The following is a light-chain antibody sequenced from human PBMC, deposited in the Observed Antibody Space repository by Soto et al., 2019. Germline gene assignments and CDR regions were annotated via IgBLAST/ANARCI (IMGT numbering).Light chain of an antibody. J-gene: IGLJ3*02. CDR2: DVN. CDR3: RAYYTGSPPVL. V-gene: IGLV2-14*03. CDR1: SIDVGSTFNS. Sequence: QSALTQPASVSGSHEQSITISCTGTSIDVGSTFNSVSWYQHHPGKAPRLIMSDVNHRPSGVSDRFSGSKSGNTASLTISGLQAEDEADYFCRAYYTGSPPVLFGGGPQLTV.